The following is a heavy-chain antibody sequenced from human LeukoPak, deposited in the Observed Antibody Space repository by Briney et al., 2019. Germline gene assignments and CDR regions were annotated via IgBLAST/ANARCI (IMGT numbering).Heavy chain of an antibody. J-gene: IGHJ4*02. D-gene: IGHD5-18*01. V-gene: IGHV4-59*01. CDR1: GGSISSYY. CDR2: IYYSGST. CDR3: ARAFGYSYGGIDY. Sequence: SETLSLTCTVSGGSISSYYWSWIRQPPGKGLEWIGYIYYSGSTNYNPSLKSRVTISVDTSKNQFSLKLSSVTAADTAVYYCARAFGYSYGGIDYWGQGTLVTVSS.